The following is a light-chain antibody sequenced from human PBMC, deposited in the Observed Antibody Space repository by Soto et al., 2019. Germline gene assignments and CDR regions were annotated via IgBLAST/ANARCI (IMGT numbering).Light chain of an antibody. CDR1: SSDVGGYNS. Sequence: QSALTQPASVSGSPGQSITISCTGTSSDVGGYNSVSWYQQHPDKGPKIMIYEVTNRPSGVSNRFSGSKSGNTASLTISGLQAEDEADYYCCSYAGSSTSVVFGGGTKLTVL. J-gene: IGLJ2*01. V-gene: IGLV2-23*02. CDR2: EVT. CDR3: CSYAGSSTSVV.